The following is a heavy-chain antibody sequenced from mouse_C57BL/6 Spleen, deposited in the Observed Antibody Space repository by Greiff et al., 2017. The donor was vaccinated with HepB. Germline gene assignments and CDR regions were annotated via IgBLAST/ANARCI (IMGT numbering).Heavy chain of an antibody. CDR2: IDPSDSYT. J-gene: IGHJ4*01. Sequence: QVQLKQPGAELVRPGTSVKLSCKASGYTFTSYWMHWVKQRPGQGLEWIGVIDPSDSYTNYNQKFKGKATLTVDTSSSTAYMQLSSLTSEDSAVYYCARAGYYGSSYGYAMDYWGQGTSVTVSS. V-gene: IGHV1-59*01. D-gene: IGHD1-1*01. CDR3: ARAGYYGSSYGYAMDY. CDR1: GYTFTSYW.